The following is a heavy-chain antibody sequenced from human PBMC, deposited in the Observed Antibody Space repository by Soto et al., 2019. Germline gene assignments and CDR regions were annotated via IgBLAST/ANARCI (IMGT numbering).Heavy chain of an antibody. D-gene: IGHD4-17*01. CDR3: VRDNYGDYVNYYYYGMDV. J-gene: IGHJ6*02. V-gene: IGHV1-69*01. CDR1: GGTFSGYT. CDR2: IIPIFGTV. Sequence: QVQLVQSGAEVKKPGSSVKVSCKASGGTFSGYTLSWVRQAPGQGLEWMGGIIPIFGTVNYAQKFQGRVTITADESTSTAYMEVSSLRSEDTAVYYCVRDNYGDYVNYYYYGMDVWGQGTTVTVSS.